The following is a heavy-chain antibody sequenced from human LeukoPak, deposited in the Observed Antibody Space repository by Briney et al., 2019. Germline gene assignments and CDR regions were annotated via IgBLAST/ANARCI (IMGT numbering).Heavy chain of an antibody. J-gene: IGHJ6*02. D-gene: IGHD3-10*01. CDR3: AKDSVWFGDVLGGMDV. Sequence: PGGSLRLSCAASGFTFSSYAMSWVRQAPGKGLEWVSAISGSGGSTYYADSVKGRFTISRDNSKNTLYLQMNTLKTEDTAVYYCAKDSVWFGDVLGGMDVWGQGTTVSVSS. CDR2: ISGSGGST. V-gene: IGHV3-23*01. CDR1: GFTFSSYA.